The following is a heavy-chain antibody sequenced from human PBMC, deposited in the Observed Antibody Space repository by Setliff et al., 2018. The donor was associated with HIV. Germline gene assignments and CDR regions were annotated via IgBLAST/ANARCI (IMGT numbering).Heavy chain of an antibody. J-gene: IGHJ6*03. D-gene: IGHD3-22*01. CDR3: AGGFSGDYLFTEYMDV. Sequence: PSETLSLTCSVSGGSITHYYWSWIGQPAGKGLEWSGRIYSDGNTDHNPSLRSRVTMSVDMSKNQFSLRLRSVTAADTAVYYCAGGFSGDYLFTEYMDVWGKGTTVTVSS. CDR1: GGSITHYY. CDR2: IYSDGNT. V-gene: IGHV4-4*07.